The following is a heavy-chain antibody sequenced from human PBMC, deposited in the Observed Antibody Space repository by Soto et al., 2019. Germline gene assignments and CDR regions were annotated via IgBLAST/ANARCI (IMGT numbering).Heavy chain of an antibody. V-gene: IGHV3-23*01. Sequence: EVQLLESGGGLVQPGGSLRLSCAASGFTFSSYAMSWVRQAPGKGLAWVSAISGSGGSTYYADSVKGRFTISRDNSKNTLYLQMNSLRAEDTAVYYCAKRGYCSSTSCYTLCPGCNYLTDYWGQGTLVTVSS. CDR3: AKRGYCSSTSCYTLCPGCNYLTDY. J-gene: IGHJ4*02. CDR1: GFTFSSYA. D-gene: IGHD2-2*02. CDR2: ISGSGGST.